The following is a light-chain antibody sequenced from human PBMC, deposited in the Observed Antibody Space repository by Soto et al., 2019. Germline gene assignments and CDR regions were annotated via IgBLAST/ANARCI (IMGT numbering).Light chain of an antibody. V-gene: IGKV1-39*01. J-gene: IGKJ2*01. CDR2: AAS. Sequence: DLLLPQSPSSLSASVGDRVTITCRASQSISSYLHWYQQKPGKAPKLLIYAASSVQSGVPSRFSGSGSGTDFTLTISSLQPEDFSTYYCQQSYSTPYTFGQGTKLEIK. CDR1: QSISSY. CDR3: QQSYSTPYT.